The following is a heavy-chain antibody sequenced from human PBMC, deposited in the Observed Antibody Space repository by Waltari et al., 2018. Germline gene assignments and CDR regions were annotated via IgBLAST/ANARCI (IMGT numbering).Heavy chain of an antibody. D-gene: IGHD5-12*01. CDR1: GFRFSNYG. CDR3: AKELYPGYARRLFDY. V-gene: IGHV3-30*18. Sequence: QVQLVESGGGVVQPGRSLRLSCTASGFRFSNYGMHWVRQAPGKGLEWVGRITLDGNEKHYADAVKGRLTVSRDNSKNTLFLQLNSLRAEDTAVYYCAKELYPGYARRLFDYWGQGTLVTVSS. J-gene: IGHJ4*02. CDR2: ITLDGNEK.